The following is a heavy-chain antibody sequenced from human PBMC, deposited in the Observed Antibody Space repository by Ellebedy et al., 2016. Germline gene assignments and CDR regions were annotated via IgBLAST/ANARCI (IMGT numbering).Heavy chain of an antibody. CDR1: GGSFSGYY. Sequence: SETLSLXXAVYGGSFSGYYWNWIRQPPGKGLEWIGEINHSGSTNYNPSLKSRVTISVDTSKNQFSLKLSSVTAADTAVYYCARGRAFSGYYGSGKYYYYMDVWGKGTTVTVSS. V-gene: IGHV4-34*01. CDR2: INHSGST. J-gene: IGHJ6*03. D-gene: IGHD3-10*01. CDR3: ARGRAFSGYYGSGKYYYYMDV.